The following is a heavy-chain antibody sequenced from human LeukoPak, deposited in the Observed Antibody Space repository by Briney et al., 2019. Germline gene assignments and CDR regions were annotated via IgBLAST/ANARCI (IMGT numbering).Heavy chain of an antibody. CDR2: IYFSGTT. V-gene: IGHV4-31*03. CDR1: GVSFTSGVYY. Sequence: SETLSLTCTVSGVSFTSGVYYWNWIRQHPGKGLEWIGYIYFSGTTYYNPSLKSRVTISADTSKNEFSLKLNSVTAADTAVYYCARTPVRGVSVDYWGQGTLVTVSS. D-gene: IGHD3-10*01. J-gene: IGHJ4*02. CDR3: ARTPVRGVSVDY.